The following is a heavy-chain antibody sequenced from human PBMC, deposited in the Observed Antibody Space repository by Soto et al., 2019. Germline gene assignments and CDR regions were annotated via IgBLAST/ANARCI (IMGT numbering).Heavy chain of an antibody. V-gene: IGHV3-21*01. D-gene: IGHD2-15*01. CDR3: ARGDIVVVVAEGMDV. CDR1: GFTFSSYS. Sequence: GGSLRLSCAASGFTFSSYSMNWVRQAPGKGLEWVSSISSSSSYIYYEDSGKGRFTISRDNAKNSLYLQMNSLRAEDTAVYYCARGDIVVVVAEGMDVWGQGTTVTVSS. CDR2: ISSSSSYI. J-gene: IGHJ6*02.